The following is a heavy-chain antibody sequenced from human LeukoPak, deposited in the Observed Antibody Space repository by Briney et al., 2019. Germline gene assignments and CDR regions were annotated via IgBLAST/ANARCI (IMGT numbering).Heavy chain of an antibody. CDR1: GFTFSDYY. Sequence: PGGSLRLSCAASGFTFSDYYMTWFRQAPGKGLEWLSYITNSGSTGYYADSVKGRFTISRDNSKNSLYLQMNSLRTEDTAFYYCALRSRYRSGWYYFDYWGQGTLATVSS. D-gene: IGHD6-25*01. V-gene: IGHV3-11*01. CDR2: ITNSGSTG. J-gene: IGHJ4*02. CDR3: ALRSRYRSGWYYFDY.